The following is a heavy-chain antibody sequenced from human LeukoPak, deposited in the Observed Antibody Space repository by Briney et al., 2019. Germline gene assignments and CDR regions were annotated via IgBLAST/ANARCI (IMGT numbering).Heavy chain of an antibody. CDR1: GYSFTSYY. CDR2: INPGGGST. V-gene: IGHV1-46*01. CDR3: TTDDYYYDSSDYLT. Sequence: ASVKVSCKASGYSFTSYYIHWARQATGQGLESMGIINPGGGSTSYAQKFQDRVNMTRDTSTSTVYMEFNSLKTEYTAVYYCTTDDYYYDSSDYLTWGQGTLVTVSS. J-gene: IGHJ5*02. D-gene: IGHD3-22*01.